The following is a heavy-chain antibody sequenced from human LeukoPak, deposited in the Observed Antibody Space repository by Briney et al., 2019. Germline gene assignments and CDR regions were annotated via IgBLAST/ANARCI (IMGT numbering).Heavy chain of an antibody. Sequence: GGSLRLSCAASGFDFSGAYMNWVRQAPGKGLEWVGLIKNKHEHQATDYAAPVRERFIITRDDSSSTLFLQMNSLKTEDTAVYYCVTDANRILGARGTGYWGQGILVAVSS. CDR1: GFDFSGAY. V-gene: IGHV3-15*07. CDR2: IKNKHEHQAT. CDR3: VTDANRILGARGTGY. D-gene: IGHD1-26*01. J-gene: IGHJ4*02.